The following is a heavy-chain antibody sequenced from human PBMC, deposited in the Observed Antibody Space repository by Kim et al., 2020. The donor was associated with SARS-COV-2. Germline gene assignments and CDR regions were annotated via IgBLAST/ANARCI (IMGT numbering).Heavy chain of an antibody. Sequence: GGSLRLSCAASGFTFSSYEMNWVRQAPGKGLEWVSYISRSGSTIYYADSVKGRFTISRDNAKNSLYLQMNSLRAEDTAVYYCARYPEGTHYYYMDVWGKGTTVTVSS. D-gene: IGHD3-10*01. CDR3: ARYPEGTHYYYMDV. V-gene: IGHV3-48*03. CDR2: ISRSGSTI. CDR1: GFTFSSYE. J-gene: IGHJ6*03.